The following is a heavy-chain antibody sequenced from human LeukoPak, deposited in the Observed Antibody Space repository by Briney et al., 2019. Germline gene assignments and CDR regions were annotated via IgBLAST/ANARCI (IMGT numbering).Heavy chain of an antibody. CDR3: AAAPILRGEGGEHYKYGMDV. V-gene: IGHV4/OR15-8*01. CDR2: XXXXGTR. J-gene: IGHJ6*02. D-gene: IGHD2-2*02. CDR1: VGSINSXNW. Sequence: PSETLSLTCGVSVGSINSXNWWTWVRQSPXXXXXXXXXXXXXGTRNYNPSLKSRVTISADTFKNHFSLIVTSLTAADTAVYYCAAAPILRGEGGEHYKYGMDVWGQGTTAIVSS.